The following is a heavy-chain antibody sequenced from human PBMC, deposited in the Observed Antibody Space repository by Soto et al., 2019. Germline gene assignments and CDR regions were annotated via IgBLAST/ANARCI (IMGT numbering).Heavy chain of an antibody. CDR2: INHSGST. CDR1: GGSFSGYY. V-gene: IGHV4-34*01. Sequence: QVQLQQWGAGLLKPSETLSLTCAVYGGSFSGYYWNWIRQPPGKGLEWIGEINHSGSTNYNPSLRSQVTKPRDPPTTRFPLKLRAMPAGDTGVYSCARGYGRNLDYGGQGPWAPVSP. J-gene: IGHJ4*02. D-gene: IGHD3-10*01. CDR3: ARGYGRNLDY.